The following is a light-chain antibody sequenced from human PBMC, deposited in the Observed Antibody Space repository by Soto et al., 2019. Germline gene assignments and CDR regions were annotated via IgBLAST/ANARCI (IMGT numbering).Light chain of an antibody. J-gene: IGLJ3*02. V-gene: IGLV1-44*01. CDR1: SSNIGSNT. CDR3: AAWDDSLTGWM. CDR2: SND. Sequence: QSVLTQPPSASGTPGQRVTISCSGSSSNIGSNTVNWYQHFPGTAPKLLISSNDQRPSGVPDRFSGSKSGTSASLAISGLQSEDEADYYCAAWDDSLTGWMFGGGTKLTVL.